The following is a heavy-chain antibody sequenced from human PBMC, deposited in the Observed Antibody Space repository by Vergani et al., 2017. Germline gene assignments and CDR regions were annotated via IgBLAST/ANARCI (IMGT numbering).Heavy chain of an antibody. V-gene: IGHV3-11*01. J-gene: IGHJ4*02. D-gene: IGHD1-20*01. CDR1: GFTFNDYY. CDR3: ARDRNNWNILDS. CDR2: ISSSSSSI. Sequence: QVELVESGGGLVKPGGSLRLSCVGSGFTFNDYYMAWIRQTPGKGLEWLSYISSSSSSIYYADSVTGRFTISRDNARKSLFLQMNSLRAEDTAVYYCARDRNNWNILDSWGQGVLVTVSS.